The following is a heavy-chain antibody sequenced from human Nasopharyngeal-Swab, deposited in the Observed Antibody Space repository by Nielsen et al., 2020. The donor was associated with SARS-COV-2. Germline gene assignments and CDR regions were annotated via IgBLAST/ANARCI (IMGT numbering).Heavy chain of an antibody. CDR3: ARRYTALDY. CDR2: INTTTGNP. J-gene: IGHJ4*02. V-gene: IGHV7-4-1*02. Sequence: WALQAPGQGLEWMGWINTTTGNPTYAQAFTGRFVFSLDTSVSTAYLQISSLKAEDTAVYYCARRYTALDYWGQGTLVTVSS. D-gene: IGHD3-16*02.